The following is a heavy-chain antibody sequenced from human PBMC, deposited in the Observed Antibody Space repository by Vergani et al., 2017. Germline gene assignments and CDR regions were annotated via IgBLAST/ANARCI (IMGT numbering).Heavy chain of an antibody. CDR3: VRTQSGSCTGGSCDSGWFDP. CDR2: INSNSGNP. J-gene: IGHJ5*02. Sequence: VQLVQSGAEVKKPGASVKVSCRASGYTFTNYALNWVRQAPGQGLEWMGWINSNSGNPTYAQGFKGRFVFSLDSSVSTSYLQINSLQPEDTAVYYCVRTQSGSCTGGSCDSGWFDPWGQGTLVTVSS. CDR1: GYTFTNYA. V-gene: IGHV7-4-1*02. D-gene: IGHD2-15*01.